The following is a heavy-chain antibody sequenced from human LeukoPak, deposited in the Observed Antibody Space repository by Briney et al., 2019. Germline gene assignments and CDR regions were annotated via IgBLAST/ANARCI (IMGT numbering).Heavy chain of an antibody. CDR2: ITWNSVSI. D-gene: IGHD6-19*01. CDR3: AKGLAVSGEDY. CDR1: GFIFGDYA. V-gene: IGHV3-9*01. J-gene: IGHJ4*02. Sequence: GGSLRLSCAASGFIFGDYAMHWVRQAPGKGLEWVSGITWNSVSIGYADSVKGRFTISRDNVKNSLYLQMSSLRAEDTAFYYCAKGLAVSGEDYWGQGTLVTVSS.